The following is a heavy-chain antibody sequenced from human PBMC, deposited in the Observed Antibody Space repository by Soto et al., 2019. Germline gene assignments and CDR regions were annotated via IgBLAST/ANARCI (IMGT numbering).Heavy chain of an antibody. Sequence: ASVKVSCKASGYTFTGYYMHWVRQAPGQGLEWMGWINPNSGGTNYAQKFQGWVTMTRDTSISTAYMELSRLRSDDTAVYYCARDAPDPRPERRGWFDPWGQGTLVTVSS. V-gene: IGHV1-2*04. D-gene: IGHD6-6*01. CDR1: GYTFTGYY. J-gene: IGHJ5*02. CDR3: ARDAPDPRPERRGWFDP. CDR2: INPNSGGT.